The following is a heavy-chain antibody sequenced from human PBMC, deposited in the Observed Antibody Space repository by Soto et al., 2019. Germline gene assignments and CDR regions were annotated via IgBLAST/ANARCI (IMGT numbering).Heavy chain of an antibody. V-gene: IGHV1-69*02. CDR3: ASLGADDYIIDY. CDR2: IIPILGIA. J-gene: IGHJ4*02. CDR1: GGTFSSYT. D-gene: IGHD4-4*01. Sequence: QLQLEQSGAEVKKPGSSVKVSCKASGGTFSSYTISWVRQAPGQGLEWMGRIIPILGIANYAQKFQGRVTITADKSTSTAYMELSSLRSEDTAVYYCASLGADDYIIDYWGQGTLVTVSS.